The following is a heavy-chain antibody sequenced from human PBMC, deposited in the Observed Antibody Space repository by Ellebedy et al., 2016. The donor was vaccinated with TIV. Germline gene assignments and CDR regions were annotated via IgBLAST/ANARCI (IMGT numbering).Heavy chain of an antibody. Sequence: ASVKVSXKASGYTFTGYYMHWVRQAPGQGLEWMGWINPNSGGTNYAQKFQGRVTMTRDTSISTAYMELSRLRSDDTAVYYCAREAVDYYGSLSFDYWGQGTLVTVSS. D-gene: IGHD3-10*01. J-gene: IGHJ4*02. CDR2: INPNSGGT. V-gene: IGHV1-2*02. CDR1: GYTFTGYY. CDR3: AREAVDYYGSLSFDY.